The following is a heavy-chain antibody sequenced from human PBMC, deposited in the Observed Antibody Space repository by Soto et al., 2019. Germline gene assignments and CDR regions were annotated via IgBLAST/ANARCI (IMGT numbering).Heavy chain of an antibody. J-gene: IGHJ5*02. CDR3: ARGYYGSGHNWFDP. Sequence: GESLRLSFAPSGFTFSSYWMHWVRQAPGKGLVWVSRINSEGSSTSYADTVKGRITISRDNAKNTLYLQMNSPRAEDTAVYYCARGYYGSGHNWFDPWGQGT. D-gene: IGHD3-10*01. V-gene: IGHV3-74*01. CDR1: GFTFSSYW. CDR2: INSEGSST.